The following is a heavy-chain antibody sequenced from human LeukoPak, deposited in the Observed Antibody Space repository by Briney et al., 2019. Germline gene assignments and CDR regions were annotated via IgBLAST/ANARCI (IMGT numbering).Heavy chain of an antibody. J-gene: IGHJ4*02. D-gene: IGHD3-10*01. CDR2: ISGSGGST. Sequence: GGSLRLSCAASGFTFSCYAMSWVRQAPGKGLEWVSAISGSGGSTYYADSVKGRFTISRDNSKNTLYLQMNSLRAEDTAVYYCAKGVPYYYSSETRGYFDYWGQGTLVTVSS. CDR3: AKGVPYYYSSETRGYFDY. V-gene: IGHV3-23*01. CDR1: GFTFSCYA.